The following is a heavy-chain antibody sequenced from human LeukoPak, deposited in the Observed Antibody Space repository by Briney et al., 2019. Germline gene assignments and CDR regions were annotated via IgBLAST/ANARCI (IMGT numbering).Heavy chain of an antibody. CDR3: ASNLFQGPNWFDP. J-gene: IGHJ5*02. CDR1: GGSFSGYY. D-gene: IGHD3-10*01. Sequence: PSETLSLTCAVYGGSFSGYYWSWIRQPPGKGLEWIGEINHSGSTNYIPSLKSRVTISVDTSKNQFSLNLSSVTAADTAVYYCASNLFQGPNWFDPWGQGTLVTVSS. V-gene: IGHV4-34*01. CDR2: INHSGST.